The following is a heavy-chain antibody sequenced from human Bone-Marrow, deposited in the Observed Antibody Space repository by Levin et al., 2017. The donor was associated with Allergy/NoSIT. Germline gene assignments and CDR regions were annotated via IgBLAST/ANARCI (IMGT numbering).Heavy chain of an antibody. D-gene: IGHD5-18*01. CDR3: ARGRDTAMVSGGFDY. V-gene: IGHV4-59*01. Sequence: SQTLSLTCTVSGGSISSYYWSWIRQPPGKGLEWIGYIYYSGSTNYNPSLKSRVTISVDTSKNQFSLKLSSVTAADTAVYYCARGRDTAMVSGGFDYWGQGTLVTVSS. CDR2: IYYSGST. CDR1: GGSISSYY. J-gene: IGHJ4*02.